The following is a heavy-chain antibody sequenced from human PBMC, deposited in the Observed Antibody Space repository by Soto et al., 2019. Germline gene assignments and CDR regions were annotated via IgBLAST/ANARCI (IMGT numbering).Heavy chain of an antibody. Sequence: SETLSLTCSVSGGSVSSNIYYWTWIRQHPGKGPERIGHIYYSGSTYYNPSLKSRVTMSLDMSKNQFSLKLTSVSAADTAVYYCARGYDYDSGGYLFDYWGQGTLVTVSS. CDR3: ARGYDYDSGGYLFDY. V-gene: IGHV4-31*03. CDR2: IYYSGST. CDR1: GGSVSSNIYY. J-gene: IGHJ4*02. D-gene: IGHD3-22*01.